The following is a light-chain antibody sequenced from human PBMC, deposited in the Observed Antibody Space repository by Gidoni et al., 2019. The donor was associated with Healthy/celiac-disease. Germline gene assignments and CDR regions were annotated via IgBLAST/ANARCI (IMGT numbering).Light chain of an antibody. CDR2: GAS. CDR1: QRVSSSY. CDR3: QQYGSSPLYT. Sequence: EIVLTQSPGTLSLSPGERATPSCRASQRVSSSYLAWDQQKPGQAPRLLIYGASSKATGIPDRFSGSGSGTDFTLTISRLEPEDFAVYYCQQYGSSPLYTFGQGTKLEIK. V-gene: IGKV3-20*01. J-gene: IGKJ2*01.